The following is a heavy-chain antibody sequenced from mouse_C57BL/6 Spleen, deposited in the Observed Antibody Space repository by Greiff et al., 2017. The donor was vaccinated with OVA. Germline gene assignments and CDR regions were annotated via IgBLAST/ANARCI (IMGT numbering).Heavy chain of an antibody. CDR1: GYSITSGYY. CDR2: ISYDGSN. Sequence: EVQLQESGPGLVKPSQSLSLTCSVTGYSITSGYYWNWIRQFPGNKLEWMGYISYDGSNNYNPSLKNRISITRDTSKNQFFLKLNSVTTEYTATYYCARDRDYLDDWGQGTTLTVSS. V-gene: IGHV3-6*01. CDR3: ARDRDYLDD. J-gene: IGHJ2*01.